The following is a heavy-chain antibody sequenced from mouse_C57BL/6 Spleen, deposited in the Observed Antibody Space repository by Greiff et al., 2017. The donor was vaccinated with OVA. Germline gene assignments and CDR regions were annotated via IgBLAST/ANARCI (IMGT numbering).Heavy chain of an antibody. CDR1: GFTFSDYG. V-gene: IGHV5-17*01. Sequence: EVQVVESGGGLVKPGGSLKLSCAASGFTFSDYGMHWVRQAPEKGLEWVAYISSGSSTIYYADTVKGRFTISRDNAKNTLFLQMTSLRSEDTAMYYCARRGSTVVELYFDYWGQGTTLTVSS. CDR3: ARRGSTVVELYFDY. CDR2: ISSGSSTI. J-gene: IGHJ2*01. D-gene: IGHD1-1*01.